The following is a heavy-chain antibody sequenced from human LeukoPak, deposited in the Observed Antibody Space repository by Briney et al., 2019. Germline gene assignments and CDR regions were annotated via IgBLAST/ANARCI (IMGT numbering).Heavy chain of an antibody. CDR2: ISWNSGSI. CDR3: AKDVAAAGSVADY. J-gene: IGHJ4*02. V-gene: IGHV3-9*01. D-gene: IGHD6-13*01. Sequence: PGGSLRLSCAASGFTFDDYAMHWVRQAPGKGLEWVSGISWNSGSIGYADSVKGRFTISRDNAKNSLYLQMNSLRAEDTALYYCAKDVAAAGSVADYWGQGTLVTVSS. CDR1: GFTFDDYA.